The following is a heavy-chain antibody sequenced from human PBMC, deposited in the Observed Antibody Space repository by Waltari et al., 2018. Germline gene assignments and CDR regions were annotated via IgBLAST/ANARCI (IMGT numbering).Heavy chain of an antibody. CDR2: IWVSSGRI. CDR1: GFTFSSYS. J-gene: IGHJ4*02. CDR3: VRDQHYAFDS. D-gene: IGHD3-16*01. V-gene: IGHV3-48*04. Sequence: EVQLVESGGGWVQPGGSLRLSCEASGFTFSSYSMNWVRQAPGKGLEWISYIWVSSGRILYADSVKGRFTISRDNARNSLYLQMNSLRAEDTAVYYCVRDQHYAFDSWGQGTLVTVSS.